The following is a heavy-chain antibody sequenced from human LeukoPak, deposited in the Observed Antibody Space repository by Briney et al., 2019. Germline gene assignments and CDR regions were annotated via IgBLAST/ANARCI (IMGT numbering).Heavy chain of an antibody. J-gene: IGHJ5*02. CDR3: ARVGYGSGSWGWFDP. CDR1: GGSISGFF. V-gene: IGHV4-59*01. Sequence: PSETLSLSCTVSGGSISGFFWTWIRQSPGKGLEYIGYIYYSGTTDYNPTLKSRVSMSVDTSKNQFFLNLTSVTAADTAIYYCARVGYGSGSWGWFDPWGQGTLVTVFS. CDR2: IYYSGTT. D-gene: IGHD3-10*01.